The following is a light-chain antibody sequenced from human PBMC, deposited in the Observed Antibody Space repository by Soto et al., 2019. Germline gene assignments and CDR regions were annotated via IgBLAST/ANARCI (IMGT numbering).Light chain of an antibody. V-gene: IGKV3D-20*02. CDR3: QQRSSWPPT. Sequence: EIVLTQSPGTLSLSPGERATLSCRASQSVGSTHLAWYQQKPGQAPRLLIYDASNRDTGIPARFTGSGSGTFFTLTISSLEPEDFAVYYCQQRSSWPPTFGQGTKVDIK. CDR2: DAS. J-gene: IGKJ1*01. CDR1: QSVGSTH.